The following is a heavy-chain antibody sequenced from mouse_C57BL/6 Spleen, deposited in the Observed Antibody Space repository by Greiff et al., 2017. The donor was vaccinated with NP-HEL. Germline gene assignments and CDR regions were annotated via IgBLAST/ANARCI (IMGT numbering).Heavy chain of an antibody. CDR2: IDPSDSYT. J-gene: IGHJ2*01. Sequence: VQLQQPGAELVKPGASVKLSCKASGYTFTSYWMQWVKQRPGQGLEWIGEIDPSDSYTNYNQKFKGKATLTVDTSSSTAYMQLSSLTSEDSAVYYCARRGYSPVDYWGQGTTLTVSS. CDR1: GYTFTSYW. V-gene: IGHV1-50*01. CDR3: ARRGYSPVDY.